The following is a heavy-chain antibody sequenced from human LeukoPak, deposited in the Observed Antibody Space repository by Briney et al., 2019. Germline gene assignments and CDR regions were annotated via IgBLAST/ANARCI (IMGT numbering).Heavy chain of an antibody. CDR2: INPTSGGT. Sequence: ASVKVSCKASRYTFTGYYMHWVRQAPGQGLEWMGWINPTSGGTNYAQKFQGRVTMTRDTSISTAYMELSRLRFDDTAVYYCARGPPDFWSGYFDYWGLGTLVTVSS. CDR3: ARGPPDFWSGYFDY. V-gene: IGHV1-2*02. CDR1: RYTFTGYY. J-gene: IGHJ4*02. D-gene: IGHD3-3*01.